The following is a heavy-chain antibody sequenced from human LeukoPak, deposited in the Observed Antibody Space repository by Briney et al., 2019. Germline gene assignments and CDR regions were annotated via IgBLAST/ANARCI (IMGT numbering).Heavy chain of an antibody. Sequence: GGSLRLSCAASGFTFSSYAMSWVRQAPGKGLEWVSAISGSGGSTYYADSVKGRFTISRDNSKNTLYLQMNSLRAEDTAVYYCAKDRTLIRYFDWPGFDYWGQGTLVTVSS. V-gene: IGHV3-23*01. D-gene: IGHD3-9*01. CDR2: ISGSGGST. CDR3: AKDRTLIRYFDWPGFDY. CDR1: GFTFSSYA. J-gene: IGHJ4*02.